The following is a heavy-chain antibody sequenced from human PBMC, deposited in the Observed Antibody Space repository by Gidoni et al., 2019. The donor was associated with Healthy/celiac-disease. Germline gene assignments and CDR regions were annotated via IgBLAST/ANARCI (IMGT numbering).Heavy chain of an antibody. D-gene: IGHD2-8*01. CDR1: GFTCSSYA. J-gene: IGHJ3*02. Sequence: EVQLLESGGGWVQPGGSLRRSCAASGFTCSSYARSWVRQAPGKGLEWVSAISGSGGSTYYAGSVKVRFPISRDNSKNTLYLQMNSLRAEDTAVYYCAKDMSGYAPTGDNDAFDIWGQGTMVTVSS. V-gene: IGHV3-23*01. CDR2: ISGSGGST. CDR3: AKDMSGYAPTGDNDAFDI.